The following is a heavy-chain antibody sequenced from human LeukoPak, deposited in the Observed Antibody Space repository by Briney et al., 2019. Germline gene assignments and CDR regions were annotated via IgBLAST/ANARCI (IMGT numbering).Heavy chain of an antibody. CDR2: INPNSGGT. CDR3: ARVEGIAVAGTGYFDY. CDR1: GYTFTDYY. Sequence: ASVKVPCKASGYTFTDYYMHWVRQAPGQGLEWMGWINPNSGGTNYAQKFQGRVTMTRDTSISTAYMELSRLRSDDTAVYYCARVEGIAVAGTGYFDYWGQGTLVTVSS. D-gene: IGHD6-19*01. V-gene: IGHV1-2*02. J-gene: IGHJ4*02.